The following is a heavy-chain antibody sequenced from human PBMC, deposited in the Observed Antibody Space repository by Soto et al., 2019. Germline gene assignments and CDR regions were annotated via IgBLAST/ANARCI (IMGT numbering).Heavy chain of an antibody. V-gene: IGHV1-69*01. D-gene: IGHD7-27*01. CDR1: GGTFSSYA. J-gene: IGHJ5*02. CDR3: ATIERSLGMGSWFDP. CDR2: IIPIFGTA. Sequence: QVQLVQSGAEVKKPGSSVKVSCQASGGTFSSYAISWVRQAPGQGLEWMGGIIPIFGTANYAQKFQGRVTITADESTSTGYMELSSLRSEDTAVYYCATIERSLGMGSWFDPWGQGTLVTVSS.